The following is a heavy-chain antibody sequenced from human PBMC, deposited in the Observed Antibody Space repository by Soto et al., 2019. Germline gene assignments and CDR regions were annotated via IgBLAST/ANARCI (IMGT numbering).Heavy chain of an antibody. V-gene: IGHV4-31*01. CDR3: AREERYCSGGSVVQVYP. CDR2: IYYSGST. CDR1: GGSISSGGYY. J-gene: IGHJ1*01. Sequence: QVQLQESGPGLVKPSQTLSLTCTVSGGSISSGGYYWSWIRQHPGKGLEWIGYIYYSGSTYYNPSHPTEITISVDASKNHYSMKQRSVSTADMAVYYRAREERYCSGGSVVQVYPWGHGTMVTASS. D-gene: IGHD2-15*01.